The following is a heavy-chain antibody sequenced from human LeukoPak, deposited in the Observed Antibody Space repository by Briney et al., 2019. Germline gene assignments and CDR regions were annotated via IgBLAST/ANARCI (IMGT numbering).Heavy chain of an antibody. CDR1: GSTFGDYA. CDR3: TSWGGCSSTSCYYVSDY. J-gene: IGHJ4*02. CDR2: IRSKAYGGTT. Sequence: GGSLRLSCTASGSTFGDYAMSWVRQAPGKGLEWVGFIRSKAYGGTTEYAASVKGRFTISRDDSKSIAYLQMNSLKTEDTAVYYCTSWGGCSSTSCYYVSDYWGQGTLVTVSS. V-gene: IGHV3-49*04. D-gene: IGHD2-2*01.